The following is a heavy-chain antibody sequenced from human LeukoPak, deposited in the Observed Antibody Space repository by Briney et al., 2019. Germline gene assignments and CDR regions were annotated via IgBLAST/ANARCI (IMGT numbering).Heavy chain of an antibody. V-gene: IGHV3-21*01. D-gene: IGHD2-15*01. Sequence: GGSLRLSCAASGFTFSSYSMNWVRQAPGKGLEWVSSISSSSSYIYYADSVKGRFTISRDNAKNSLYLQMNSLRAEDTAVYYCARGGGYCSGGSCGRWGQGFDYWGQGTLVTVSS. J-gene: IGHJ4*02. CDR1: GFTFSSYS. CDR3: ARGGGYCSGGSCGRWGQGFDY. CDR2: ISSSSSYI.